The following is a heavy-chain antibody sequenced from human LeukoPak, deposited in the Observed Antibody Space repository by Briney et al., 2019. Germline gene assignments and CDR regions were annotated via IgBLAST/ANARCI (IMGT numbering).Heavy chain of an antibody. J-gene: IGHJ4*02. CDR1: AYTFTDYY. V-gene: IGHV1-2*02. CDR3: ASHYCSSTSCYAVDY. Sequence: ASVTVSCKASAYTFTDYYLHWVRQAPGQGLEWMGRINPNSDYTDYAQKFQGRVTMTRDTSISTAYMELRRLRSDDTAVYYCASHYCSSTSCYAVDYWGQGTLVTVSS. D-gene: IGHD2-2*01. CDR2: INPNSDYT.